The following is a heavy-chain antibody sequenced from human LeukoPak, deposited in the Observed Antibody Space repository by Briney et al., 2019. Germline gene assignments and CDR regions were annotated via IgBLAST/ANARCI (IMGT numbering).Heavy chain of an antibody. V-gene: IGHV1-18*01. CDR3: ARDLSYYYGSGSYDY. D-gene: IGHD3-10*01. J-gene: IGHJ4*02. CDR2: ISAYNGNT. Sequence: PEASVKVSCKASGYTFTSYGISWVRQAPGQGLEWMGWISAYNGNTNYAQKLQGRVTMTTDTSTSTAYMELRSLRSDDTAVYYCARDLSYYYGSGSYDYWGQGTLVTVSS. CDR1: GYTFTSYG.